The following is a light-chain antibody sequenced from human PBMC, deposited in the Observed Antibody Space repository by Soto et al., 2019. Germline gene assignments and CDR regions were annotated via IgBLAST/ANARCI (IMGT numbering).Light chain of an antibody. Sequence: QSALTQPRSVSGSPGQSVTISCTGTNSDVGGYNYVSWYQQHPGKVPKLMIYDVNKRPSGVPDRFSGSKSGNTASLTISGLQAGDEADYYCCSHADSDTDVVFGGGTKLTVL. CDR3: CSHADSDTDVV. J-gene: IGLJ3*02. V-gene: IGLV2-11*01. CDR2: DVN. CDR1: NSDVGGYNY.